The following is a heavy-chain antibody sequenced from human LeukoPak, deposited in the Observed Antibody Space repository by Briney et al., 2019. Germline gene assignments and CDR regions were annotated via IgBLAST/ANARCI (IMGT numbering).Heavy chain of an antibody. V-gene: IGHV1-69*06. Sequence: ASVKVSCKASGYTFTSYGISWVRQAPGQGLEWMGGIIRIFGTANYAQKFQGRVTITADKSTSTAYMELSSLRSEDTAVYYCAFAGARYDSSAYFIRWGQGTLVTVSS. CDR3: AFAGARYDSSAYFIR. CDR1: GYTFTSYG. J-gene: IGHJ4*02. CDR2: IIRIFGTA. D-gene: IGHD3-22*01.